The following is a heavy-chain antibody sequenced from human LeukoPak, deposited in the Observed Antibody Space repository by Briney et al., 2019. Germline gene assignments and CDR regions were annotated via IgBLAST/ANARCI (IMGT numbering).Heavy chain of an antibody. D-gene: IGHD3-10*01. V-gene: IGHV3-21*01. CDR2: ISSSSSYI. CDR1: GFTFSSYS. Sequence: PGGSLRLSCAASGFTFSSYSMNWVRQAPGKGLEWVSSISSSSSYIYYADSVKGRFTISRDNAKNSLYLQMNSLRAEDTAVYYCARDRAGSGSYYFDAFDIWGQGTMVTVSS. J-gene: IGHJ3*02. CDR3: ARDRAGSGSYYFDAFDI.